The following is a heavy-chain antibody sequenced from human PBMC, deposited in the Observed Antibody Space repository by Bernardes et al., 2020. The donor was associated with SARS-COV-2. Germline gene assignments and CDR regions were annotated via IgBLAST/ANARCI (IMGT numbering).Heavy chain of an antibody. CDR2: VSYSGNT. CDR3: ARGAPTFYNCGYFAY. V-gene: IGHV4-39*07. D-gene: IGHD1-20*01. J-gene: IGHJ4*02. Sequence: SETLSLTCTVSGGSISSYSYYWGWIRQPPGKGLEWIGTVSYSGNTFYSPSLKSRVTISVDTSKSQLSLKLTSVTAADTAVYYCARGAPTFYNCGYFAYWGQGALVTVSS. CDR1: GGSISSYSYY.